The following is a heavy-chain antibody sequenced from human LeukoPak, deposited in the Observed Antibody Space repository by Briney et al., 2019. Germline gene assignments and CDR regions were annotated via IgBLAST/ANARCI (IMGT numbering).Heavy chain of an antibody. D-gene: IGHD3-22*01. CDR3: ARVTYYYDSSGYFLDAFDI. CDR1: GGPISGYY. CDR2: IYYSGST. V-gene: IGHV4-59*01. Sequence: SETLSLTCTVSGGPISGYYWSWIRQPPGKGLEWIGYIYYSGSTNYNPSLKSRVTISVDTSKNQFSLKLSSVTAADTAVYYCARVTYYYDSSGYFLDAFDIWGQGTMVTVSS. J-gene: IGHJ3*02.